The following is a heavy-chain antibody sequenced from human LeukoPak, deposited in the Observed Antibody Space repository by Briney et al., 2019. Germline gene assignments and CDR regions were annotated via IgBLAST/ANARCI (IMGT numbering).Heavy chain of an antibody. CDR3: ATGGLRFGDYPNYYYYMDV. Sequence: ASVKVSCKVSGYTLTELSMHWVRQAPGKGLEWMGGFDPEDGETIYAQKFQGRVTMTEDTSTDTAYMELSSLRSEDTAVYYCATGGLRFGDYPNYYYYMDVWGKGTTVTISS. J-gene: IGHJ6*03. CDR1: GYTLTELS. D-gene: IGHD4-17*01. CDR2: FDPEDGET. V-gene: IGHV1-24*01.